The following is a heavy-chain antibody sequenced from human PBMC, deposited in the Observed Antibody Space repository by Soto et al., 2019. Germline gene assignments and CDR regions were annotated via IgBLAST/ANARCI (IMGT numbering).Heavy chain of an antibody. D-gene: IGHD4-4*01. CDR2: IKQDGSEK. CDR3: ARVPTTVFLGDYYDGMDV. CDR1: GFTFSSYW. J-gene: IGHJ6*02. V-gene: IGHV3-7*05. Sequence: EVQLVESGGGLVQPGGSLRLSCAASGFTFSSYWMSWVRQAPGKGLEWVANIKQDGSEKYYVDSVKGRFTISRDNAKNSLYLQMNRLRAEDTAVYYCARVPTTVFLGDYYDGMDVWGQGTTVTVSS.